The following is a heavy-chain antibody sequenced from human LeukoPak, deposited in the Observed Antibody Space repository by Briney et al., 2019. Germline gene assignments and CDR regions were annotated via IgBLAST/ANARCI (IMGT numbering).Heavy chain of an antibody. CDR2: IRYDGSNK. Sequence: GGSLRLSCAASGFSFSSYGMHWVRQAPGKGLEWVAFIRYDGSNKYYADSGKGRCTISRDGSKNTLYLQMNSLRVEDTAVYYCARGLFPSGYLDAFDIWGQGTVVTVSS. D-gene: IGHD3-22*01. CDR3: ARGLFPSGYLDAFDI. J-gene: IGHJ3*02. V-gene: IGHV3-30*02. CDR1: GFSFSSYG.